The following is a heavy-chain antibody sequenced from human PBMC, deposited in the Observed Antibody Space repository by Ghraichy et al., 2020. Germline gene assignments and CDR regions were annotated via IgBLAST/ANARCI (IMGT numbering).Heavy chain of an antibody. CDR3: VAPQSGSYYPALAY. D-gene: IGHD1-26*01. CDR2: IRNKARSHTI. V-gene: IGHV3-72*01. J-gene: IGHJ4*02. Sequence: GGSLRLSCAASGLTFSDHYMDWVRQAPGKGLEWVARIRNKARSHTIEYAASVKGRFTISSGDSENELYLQMNSMKTEDTAVYYCVAPQSGSYYPALAYWGQGTLVTVSS. CDR1: GLTFSDHY.